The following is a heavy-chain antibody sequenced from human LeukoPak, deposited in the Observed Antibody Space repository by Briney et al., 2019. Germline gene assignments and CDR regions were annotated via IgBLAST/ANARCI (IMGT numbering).Heavy chain of an antibody. J-gene: IGHJ3*02. CDR2: IYFGGTT. Sequence: SETLSLTCTVSGGSIRNYFWNRLRQPPGKGLEWIGYIYFGGTTYYNPSLKSRVTISVGTSKNQFSLKLSSVTAADTAVYYCARADYGGNSAAFDIWGQGTMVTVSS. D-gene: IGHD4-23*01. CDR1: GGSIRNYF. V-gene: IGHV4-59*01. CDR3: ARADYGGNSAAFDI.